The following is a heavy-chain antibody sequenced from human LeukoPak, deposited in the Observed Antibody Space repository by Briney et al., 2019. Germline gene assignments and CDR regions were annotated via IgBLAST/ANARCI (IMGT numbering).Heavy chain of an antibody. J-gene: IGHJ4*02. Sequence: KPSETLSLTCTVSGASMRTYYWSWIRQPPGKGLEWIGYVYYSGSTNYNPSLKSRVTISVDTSKNHFSLKLSSVTAADTAVYSCARSIIGTRSKFDYWGQGTLVTVSS. CDR3: ARSIIGTRSKFDY. V-gene: IGHV4-59*08. CDR2: VYYSGST. D-gene: IGHD1/OR15-1a*01. CDR1: GASMRTYY.